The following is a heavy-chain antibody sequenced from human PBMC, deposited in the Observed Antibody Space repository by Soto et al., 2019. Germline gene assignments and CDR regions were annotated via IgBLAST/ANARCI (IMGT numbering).Heavy chain of an antibody. Sequence: QVQLQESGPGLVKPSQTLSLTCTVSGASITSGGYYWSWIRQHPGKGLEWIGYIYFSGSTYYHPSLKSRITISLDTSKENFSLMLSSVTAADTAVYCCARAARDGYRLDYWGQGTLVTVSS. V-gene: IGHV4-31*03. CDR1: GASITSGGYY. CDR3: ARAARDGYRLDY. D-gene: IGHD5-12*01. J-gene: IGHJ4*02. CDR2: IYFSGST.